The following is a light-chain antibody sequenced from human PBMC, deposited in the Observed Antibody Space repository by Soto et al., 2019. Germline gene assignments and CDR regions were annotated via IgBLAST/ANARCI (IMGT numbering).Light chain of an antibody. CDR3: QSYDSGLSGVV. CDR1: SSNIGSHYD. CDR2: GNI. Sequence: QSVLTQPPAVSGAPGQRVTISCSGSSSNIGSHYDVHCYQQIPGTAPKLLIYGNINRPSGVPDRFSGSRSDTSASLAITGLQAEDEADYYCQSYDSGLSGVVFGGGTKLTVL. V-gene: IGLV1-40*01. J-gene: IGLJ3*02.